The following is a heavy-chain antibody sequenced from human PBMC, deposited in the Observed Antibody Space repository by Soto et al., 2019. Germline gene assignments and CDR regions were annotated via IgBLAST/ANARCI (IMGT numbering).Heavy chain of an antibody. CDR2: IIPIFGTA. V-gene: IGHV1-69*01. Sequence: QVQLVQSGAEVKKPGSSVKVSCKASGGTFSSYAISWVRQAPGQGLEWMGGIIPIFGTANYAQKFQGRVTITADESTSTAYMELSSLRSEDTAVYYCARERCHSGSYLGINWFDPWGQGTLVTVSS. CDR1: GGTFSSYA. D-gene: IGHD1-26*01. J-gene: IGHJ5*02. CDR3: ARERCHSGSYLGINWFDP.